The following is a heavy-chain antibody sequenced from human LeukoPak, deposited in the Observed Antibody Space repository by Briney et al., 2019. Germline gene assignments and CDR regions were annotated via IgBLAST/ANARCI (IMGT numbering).Heavy chain of an antibody. V-gene: IGHV4-59*13. CDR1: GGSISSYY. CDR2: IYYTGST. CDR3: ATWIACARGVPAAICRFDP. J-gene: IGHJ5*02. Sequence: PSETLSLTCTVSGGSISSYYWSWIRQPPGKGLEWIGYIYYTGSTNYNPSLKSRVTISIDTSKNQFSLKLSSVTAADTAVYYCATWIACARGVPAAICRFDPWGQGTLVTVSS. D-gene: IGHD2-2*02.